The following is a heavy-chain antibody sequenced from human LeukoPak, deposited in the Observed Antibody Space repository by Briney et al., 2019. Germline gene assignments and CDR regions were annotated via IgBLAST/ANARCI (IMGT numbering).Heavy chain of an antibody. D-gene: IGHD3-22*01. Sequence: GGSLRPSCAASGLTFTNAWMSWVRQAPGKGLEWVGRIKSKTDGGTADYAAPVKGRFTISRDDSKNTLYLQMNSLKTEDTAVYYCTKYYYDSSGYLYYFDYWGQGTLVTVSS. V-gene: IGHV3-15*01. CDR3: TKYYYDSSGYLYYFDY. J-gene: IGHJ4*02. CDR2: IKSKTDGGTA. CDR1: GLTFTNAW.